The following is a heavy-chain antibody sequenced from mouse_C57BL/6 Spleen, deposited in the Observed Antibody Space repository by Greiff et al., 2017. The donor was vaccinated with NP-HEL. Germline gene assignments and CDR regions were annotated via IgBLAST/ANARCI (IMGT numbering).Heavy chain of an antibody. CDR3: AIGSPYYYGSSPFDY. CDR1: GYTFTSYW. V-gene: IGHV1-55*01. Sequence: VQLQQPGAELVKPGASVKMSCKASGYTFTSYWITWVKQRPGQGLEWIGDIYPGSGSTNYNEKFKSKATLTVDTSSSTAYMQLSSLTSEDSAVYYCAIGSPYYYGSSPFDYWGQGTTLTVSS. CDR2: IYPGSGST. D-gene: IGHD1-1*01. J-gene: IGHJ2*01.